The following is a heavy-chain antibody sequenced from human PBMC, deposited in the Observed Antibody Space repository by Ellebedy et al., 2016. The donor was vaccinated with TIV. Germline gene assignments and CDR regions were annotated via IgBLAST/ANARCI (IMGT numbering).Heavy chain of an antibody. J-gene: IGHJ5*02. CDR2: IHPGDSRA. CDR3: ARAARQSEAYTLRRPGEIVAGRFDP. V-gene: IGHV5-51*01. Sequence: PGGSLRLSCQASGYSFTTYWIGWVRQLPGKGLEWMAIIHPGDSRAIYSPSFQGQVSLSADKSLNTAYLQWNSLTASDTAMYYCARAARQSEAYTLRRPGEIVAGRFDPWGQGTLVTVSS. D-gene: IGHD3-16*02. CDR1: GYSFTTYW.